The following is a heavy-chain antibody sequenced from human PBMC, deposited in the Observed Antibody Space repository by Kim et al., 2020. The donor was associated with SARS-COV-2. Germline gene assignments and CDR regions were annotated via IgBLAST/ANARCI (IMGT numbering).Heavy chain of an antibody. Sequence: GESLKISCKGSGYSFTSYWIGWVCQMPGKGLEWMGIIYPGDSDTRYSPSFQGQGTISADTSISTAYLQWSSLKASDTAMYYCARGSGSSGYYSWFDPWGQGTLVTVSS. J-gene: IGHJ5*02. CDR3: ARGSGSSGYYSWFDP. CDR2: IYPGDSDT. CDR1: GYSFTSYW. D-gene: IGHD3-22*01. V-gene: IGHV5-51*01.